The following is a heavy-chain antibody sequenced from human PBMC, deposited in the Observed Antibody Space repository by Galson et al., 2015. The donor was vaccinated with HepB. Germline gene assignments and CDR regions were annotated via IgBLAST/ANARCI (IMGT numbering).Heavy chain of an antibody. D-gene: IGHD5-18*01. J-gene: IGHJ4*02. Sequence: SLRLSCAASGFTFSNYWMHWVSHGPGKGLVWVSRINSDGGSTSYADSVKGRFTISRDNAKNTLYLQMNSLRAEDTAVYYCARGYSNGYRIDYWGPGALVTVSS. CDR1: GFTFSNYW. CDR3: ARGYSNGYRIDY. CDR2: INSDGGST. V-gene: IGHV3-74*01.